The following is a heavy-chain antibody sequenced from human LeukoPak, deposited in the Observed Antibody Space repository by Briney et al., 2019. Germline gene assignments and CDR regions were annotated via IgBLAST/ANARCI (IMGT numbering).Heavy chain of an antibody. CDR1: GGSISSYY. CDR3: ARGRGYSYVDY. CDR2: IYYSGST. V-gene: IGHV4-59*01. D-gene: IGHD5-18*01. J-gene: IGHJ4*02. Sequence: SEILSLTCTVSGGSISSYYWSWIRQPPGKGLEWIGYIYYSGSTNYNPSLKSRVTISVDTSKNQFSLKLSSVTAADTAVYYCARGRGYSYVDYWGQGTLVTVSS.